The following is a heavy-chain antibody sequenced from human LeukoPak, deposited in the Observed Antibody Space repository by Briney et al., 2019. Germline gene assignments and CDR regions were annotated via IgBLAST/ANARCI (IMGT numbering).Heavy chain of an antibody. CDR3: AAGIVGAEPIGY. J-gene: IGHJ4*02. CDR1: GFTFTSSA. Sequence: SVKVSCKASGFTFTSSAMQWVRQARGQRLEWIGWIVVGSGNTNYAQKFQERVTITRDMSTGTAYMELSSLRSEDTAVYYCAAGIVGAEPIGYWGQGTLVTVSS. CDR2: IVVGSGNT. V-gene: IGHV1-58*02. D-gene: IGHD1-26*01.